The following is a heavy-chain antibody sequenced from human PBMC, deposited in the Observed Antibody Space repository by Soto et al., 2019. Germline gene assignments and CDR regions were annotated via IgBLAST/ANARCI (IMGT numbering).Heavy chain of an antibody. J-gene: IGHJ4*02. CDR2: INFSGANT. CDR1: GFTFSDYC. V-gene: IGHV3-23*01. CDR3: AGQLWNTNY. Sequence: GGSLRLSCAASGFTFSDYCVSWVRQAPEKGLEWVSSINFSGANTHYADSVEGRFTISRDNSRNTLYLQMDSLRAEDSAVYFCAGQLWNTNYWGQGALVTVSS. D-gene: IGHD5-18*01.